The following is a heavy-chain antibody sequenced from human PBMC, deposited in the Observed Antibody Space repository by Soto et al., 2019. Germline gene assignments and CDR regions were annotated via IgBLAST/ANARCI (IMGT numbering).Heavy chain of an antibody. CDR3: ARGVGIAARYYYGMDV. D-gene: IGHD6-13*01. CDR2: IIPIFGTA. Sequence: SVKVSCKASGGTFSSYAISWVRQAPGQGLEWMGGIIPIFGTANYAQKFQGRVTITADESTSTAYMGLSSLRSEDTAVYYCARGVGIAARYYYGMDVWGQGTTVTVSS. J-gene: IGHJ6*02. CDR1: GGTFSSYA. V-gene: IGHV1-69*13.